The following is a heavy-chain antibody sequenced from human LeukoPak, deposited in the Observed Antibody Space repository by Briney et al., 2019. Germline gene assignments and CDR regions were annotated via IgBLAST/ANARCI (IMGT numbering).Heavy chain of an antibody. CDR1: GGSISTFY. CDR3: ARDREYCSSTSCYYYYMDV. D-gene: IGHD2-2*01. V-gene: IGHV4-59*01. CDR2: IYHSGDT. J-gene: IGHJ6*03. Sequence: SETLSLTCTVSGGSISTFYWNWIRQPPWKGLEWIGYIYHSGDTRYNPSLKSRVTISVDTSKSQFSLKVSSVTAADTAVYYCARDREYCSSTSCYYYYMDVWGKGTTVTVSS.